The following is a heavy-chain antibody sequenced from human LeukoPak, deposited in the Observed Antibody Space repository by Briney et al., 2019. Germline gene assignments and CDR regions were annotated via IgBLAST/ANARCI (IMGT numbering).Heavy chain of an antibody. V-gene: IGHV4-39*01. J-gene: IGHJ5*02. CDR1: GGSISSSSYY. Sequence: PSETLSLTCSVSGGSISSSSYYCGWIRQPPGKGLEWIGSIYYTGGTYYNPSLKSRVTISEDVSKNQFSLTLSSVTAADTAVYYCARLFADNYYDSSGYGGNWFDPWGQGTLVTVSS. CDR2: IYYTGGT. D-gene: IGHD3-22*01. CDR3: ARLFADNYYDSSGYGGNWFDP.